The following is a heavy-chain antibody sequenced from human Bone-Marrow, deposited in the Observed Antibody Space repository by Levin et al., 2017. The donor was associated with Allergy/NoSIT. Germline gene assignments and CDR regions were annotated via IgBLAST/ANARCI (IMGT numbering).Heavy chain of an antibody. CDR2: LDGSSGKT. J-gene: IGHJ6*03. D-gene: IGHD4-17*01. Sequence: GGSLRLSCAASGFTFSTYAMSWVRQAPGRGLEWVSSLDGSSGKTHYADAVKGRFTISREYSKNTLFLQMNSLRVEDTARYYCAKAGTTVMLDYSYLDVWGEGTAVTVSS. CDR1: GFTFSTYA. V-gene: IGHV3-23*01. CDR3: AKAGTTVMLDYSYLDV.